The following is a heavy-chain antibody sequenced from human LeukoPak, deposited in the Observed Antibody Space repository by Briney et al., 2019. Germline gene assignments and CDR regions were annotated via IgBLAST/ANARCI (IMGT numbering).Heavy chain of an antibody. CDR1: GFTFSTYW. V-gene: IGHV3-7*01. J-gene: IGHJ3*02. D-gene: IGHD3-22*01. CDR2: IKRDGSES. CDR3: ARVSNYYDSSAYYDTFDI. Sequence: GGSLRLSCEASGFTFSTYWMTWVRQAPGKGLEWVANIKRDGSESHYVDSVRGRFTISRDNAKNSLYLQMSSLRAEDTAMYYCARVSNYYDSSAYYDTFDIWGQGTMVTVSS.